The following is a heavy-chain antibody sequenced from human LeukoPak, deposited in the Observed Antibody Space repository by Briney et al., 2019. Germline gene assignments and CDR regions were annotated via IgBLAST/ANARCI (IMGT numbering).Heavy chain of an antibody. CDR1: GFAFSYYA. CDR2: ISSDGGST. CDR3: ARWVSTSYDAFDI. D-gene: IGHD6-6*01. V-gene: IGHV3-64*01. Sequence: GGSLRLSCAASGFAFSYYAMHWVRQAPGKGLEYVSAISSDGGSTYYANSVKGRFTISRDNSKNMLYLQMGSLRAEDMAVYYCARWVSTSYDAFDIWGQGTMVTVSS. J-gene: IGHJ3*02.